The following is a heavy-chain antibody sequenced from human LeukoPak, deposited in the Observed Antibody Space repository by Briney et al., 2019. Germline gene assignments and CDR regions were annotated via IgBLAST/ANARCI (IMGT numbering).Heavy chain of an antibody. CDR3: ARDQGAYCGGDCYSEGSDSYGMDV. Sequence: GGSLRLSCAASGFTFSSQWMHWVRQAPGKGLVWVSRISGDGRSTSYADFVKGRFTISRDNSKNTLYLQMNSLRAEDTAVYYCARDQGAYCGGDCYSEGSDSYGMDVWGQGTTVTVSS. J-gene: IGHJ6*02. CDR1: GFTFSSQW. CDR2: ISGDGRST. V-gene: IGHV3-74*03. D-gene: IGHD2-21*02.